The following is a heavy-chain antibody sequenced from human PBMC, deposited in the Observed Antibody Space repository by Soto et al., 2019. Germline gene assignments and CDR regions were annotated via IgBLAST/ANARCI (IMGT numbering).Heavy chain of an antibody. D-gene: IGHD6-19*01. V-gene: IGHV3-53*01. CDR2: IYGGGTT. CDR3: VQTTGWPGFDF. J-gene: IGHJ4*02. Sequence: EVQLVESGGGLIQPGGSLRLSCAASGFAVSSKYMTWVRQAPGKGLEWGSVIYGGGTTYYADSVKGRFTISRDTSKNTLYLQMNSLRAEDTAVYYCVQTTGWPGFDFWGQGTVVTVSS. CDR1: GFAVSSKY.